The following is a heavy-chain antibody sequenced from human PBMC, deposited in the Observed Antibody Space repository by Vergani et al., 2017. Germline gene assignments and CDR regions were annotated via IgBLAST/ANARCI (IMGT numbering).Heavy chain of an antibody. CDR3: AKDVLGDSSDLDS. V-gene: IGHV3-23*01. J-gene: IGHJ4*02. CDR1: GFPFSSYA. D-gene: IGHD3-22*01. CDR2: ISRSGINT. Sequence: HLLESGGGLVQPGGSLRLSCAASGFPFSSYALTWVRQAPGKGLEWVSTISRSGINTYYADSVKGRFTVSRDNSKNTLFLQMNSLRAGDTAVYYCAKDVLGDSSDLDSWGPGTLVTVSS.